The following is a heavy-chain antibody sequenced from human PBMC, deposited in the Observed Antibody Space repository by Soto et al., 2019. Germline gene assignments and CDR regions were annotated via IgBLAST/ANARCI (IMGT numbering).Heavy chain of an antibody. CDR1: GGSISSYY. J-gene: IGHJ5*02. D-gene: IGHD3-9*01. V-gene: IGHV4-59*01. Sequence: SLTCTVSGGSISSYYWSWIRQPPGKGLEWIGYIYYSGSTNYNPSLKSRVTISVDTSKNQFSLKLSSVTAADTAVYYCARDPPYYDILTGYSSGGPWGQGTLVTVSS. CDR2: IYYSGST. CDR3: ARDPPYYDILTGYSSGGP.